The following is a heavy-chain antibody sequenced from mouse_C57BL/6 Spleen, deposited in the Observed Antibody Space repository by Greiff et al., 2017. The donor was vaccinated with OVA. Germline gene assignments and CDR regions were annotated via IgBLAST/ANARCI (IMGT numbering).Heavy chain of an antibody. D-gene: IGHD2-4*01. CDR3: ASPYDYDEAWLAY. V-gene: IGHV14-3*01. Sequence: VQLQQSVAELVRPGASVKLSCTASGFNIKNTYMHWVKQRPEQGLEWIGRIDPANGNTKYAPKFQGKATITADTSSNTAYLQLSSLTSEDTAIYYGASPYDYDEAWLAYWGQGTLVTVSA. J-gene: IGHJ3*01. CDR2: IDPANGNT. CDR1: GFNIKNTY.